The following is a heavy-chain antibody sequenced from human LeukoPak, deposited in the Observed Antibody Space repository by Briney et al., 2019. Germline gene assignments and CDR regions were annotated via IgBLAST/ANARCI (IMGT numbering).Heavy chain of an antibody. J-gene: IGHJ3*02. CDR3: ARDLKDFWSGYYTPDAFDI. V-gene: IGHV4-39*07. Sequence: PSETLSLTCTVSGGSISSSSYYWGWIRQPPGKGLEWIGSIYYSGSTYYNPSLKSRVTISVDTSKNQFSLKLSSVTAADTAVYYCARDLKDFWSGYYTPDAFDIWGQGTMVTVSS. D-gene: IGHD3-3*01. CDR2: IYYSGST. CDR1: GGSISSSSYY.